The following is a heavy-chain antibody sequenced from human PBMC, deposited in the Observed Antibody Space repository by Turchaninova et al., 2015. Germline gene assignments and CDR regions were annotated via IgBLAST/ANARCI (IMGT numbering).Heavy chain of an antibody. CDR1: GGSFTSGDYS. Sequence: QLQLQESGPGLVKPSETLSLTCTVSGGSFTSGDYSWAWLRQPPGKGLGWIVSLDYTGSAYYNTSLKSCVTISVDRSTTQRSLRGPSVTAADTAVYYCARHYAVVTTSWYVGVWGRGTLVTVSS. D-gene: IGHD2-21*02. V-gene: IGHV4-39*01. CDR2: LDYTGSA. CDR3: ARHYAVVTTSWYVGV. J-gene: IGHJ2*01.